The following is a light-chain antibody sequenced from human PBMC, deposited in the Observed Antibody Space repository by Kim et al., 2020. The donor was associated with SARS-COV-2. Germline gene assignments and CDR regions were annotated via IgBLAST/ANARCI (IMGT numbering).Light chain of an antibody. V-gene: IGLV3-19*01. Sequence: GQKVKITCPGDGLKTSYATWYQQKPGPAPVLVLYGKDNRPSGIPDRFSGSSSSNTGSLTITGAQAEDEADYYCSSRDTTNSHVVFGGGTQLTVL. CDR2: GKD. CDR3: SSRDTTNSHVV. CDR1: GLKTSY. J-gene: IGLJ2*01.